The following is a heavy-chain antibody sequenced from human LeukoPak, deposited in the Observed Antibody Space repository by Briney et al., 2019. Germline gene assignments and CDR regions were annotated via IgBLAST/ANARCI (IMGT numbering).Heavy chain of an antibody. Sequence: GGSLRLSCAASGFTFSSYSMNWVRQAPGKGLEWVSSISSSSSYIYYAGSVKGRFTISRDNAKNSLYLQMNSLRAEDTAVYYCASLLLWFGELSGAASDYWGQGTLVTVSS. J-gene: IGHJ4*02. CDR3: ASLLLWFGELSGAASDY. CDR2: ISSSSSYI. CDR1: GFTFSSYS. D-gene: IGHD3-10*01. V-gene: IGHV3-21*01.